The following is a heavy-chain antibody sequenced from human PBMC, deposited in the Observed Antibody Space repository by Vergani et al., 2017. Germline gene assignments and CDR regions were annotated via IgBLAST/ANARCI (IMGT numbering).Heavy chain of an antibody. CDR1: GSSFTSYW. CDR3: ARRXHGYCSSSSCSDDWYFDL. D-gene: IGHD2-2*03. V-gene: IGHV5-51*03. CDR2: IYPGDSDT. J-gene: IGHJ2*01. Sequence: EVQLVQSGAEVKKPGESLKISCKGSGSSFTSYWIGWVRQMPGKGLEWVGIIYPGDSDTRHSPSFQGQVTISADKSISTAYLQWSSLEASDTAMYYCARRXHGYCSSSSCSDDWYFDLWGRGALVTVSS.